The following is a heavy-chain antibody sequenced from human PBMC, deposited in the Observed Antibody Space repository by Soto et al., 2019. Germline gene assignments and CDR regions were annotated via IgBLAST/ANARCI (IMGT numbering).Heavy chain of an antibody. CDR3: AHRPPGSSPWDY. V-gene: IGHV2-5*02. Sequence: QITLRESGPTLVKPTQPLTLTCTFSGFSLSTSGVGVGWIRQPPGKALEWLALIYWDDDKRFSPSLKSRITVTKDTSKKQVVLTMTNMDPVDTATYYCAHRPPGSSPWDYWGQGTLVTVSS. J-gene: IGHJ4*02. CDR2: IYWDDDK. D-gene: IGHD1-26*01. CDR1: GFSLSTSGVG.